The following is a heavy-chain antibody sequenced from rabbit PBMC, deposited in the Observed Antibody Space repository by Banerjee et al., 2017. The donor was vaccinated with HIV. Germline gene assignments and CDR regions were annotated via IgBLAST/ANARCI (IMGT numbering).Heavy chain of an antibody. J-gene: IGHJ4*01. CDR1: GFSFSSSQW. CDR2: IYTSSGST. Sequence: QEQLEESGGDLVKPEGSLTLTCTASGFSFSSSQWICWVRQAPGKGLELIAWIYTSSGSTYYASWAKGRFSISKTSSTTVTLQMTSLTAADTATYFCARDLTGSSLYYNLWGPGTLVTVS. D-gene: IGHD1-1*01. V-gene: IGHV1S45*01. CDR3: ARDLTGSSLYYNL.